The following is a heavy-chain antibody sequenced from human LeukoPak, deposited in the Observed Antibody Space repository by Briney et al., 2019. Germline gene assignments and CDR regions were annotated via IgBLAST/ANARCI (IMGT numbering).Heavy chain of an antibody. D-gene: IGHD4-23*01. V-gene: IGHV3-23*01. CDR1: GFTFSSYA. J-gene: IGHJ3*02. CDR2: ISGSGGST. CDR3: AGASYGGNDALDI. Sequence: GGSLRLSCAASGFTFSSYAMSWVRQAPGKGLEWVSAISGSGGSTYYADSVKGRFTISRDNAKNSLYLQMNSLRAEETALYYCAGASYGGNDALDIWGNGTMVTVSS.